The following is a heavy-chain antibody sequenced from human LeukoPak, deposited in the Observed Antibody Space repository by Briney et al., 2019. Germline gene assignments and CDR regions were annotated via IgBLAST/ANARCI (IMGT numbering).Heavy chain of an antibody. J-gene: IGHJ5*01. Sequence: ASVKVSFKASGYTFTSNDINWVRQATGQGLEWMGWMNPNTGNTGYAQKFQGRVTMTRDTSISIAYMELSSLRSEDTAVYFCARDRFYHDSTGYSFKPWFDSWGQGTLVTVSS. D-gene: IGHD3-22*01. CDR3: ARDRFYHDSTGYSFKPWFDS. V-gene: IGHV1-8*01. CDR2: MNPNTGNT. CDR1: GYTFTSND.